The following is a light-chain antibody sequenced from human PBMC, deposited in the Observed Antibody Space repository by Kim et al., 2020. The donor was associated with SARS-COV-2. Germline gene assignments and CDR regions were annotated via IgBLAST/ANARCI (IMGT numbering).Light chain of an antibody. J-gene: IGLJ2*01. Sequence: VSVAPGKTARITGGGNNIGSKSVHWYQQKPGQAPVLVIYYDSDRPSGIPERFSGSNAGNTATLTISRVEAGDEADYYCQVCDSGVVFGGGTQLTVL. CDR2: YDS. CDR1: NIGSKS. CDR3: QVCDSGVV. V-gene: IGLV3-21*04.